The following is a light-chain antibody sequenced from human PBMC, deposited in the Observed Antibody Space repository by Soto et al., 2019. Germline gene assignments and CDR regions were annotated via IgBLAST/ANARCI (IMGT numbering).Light chain of an antibody. Sequence: ENVLTQSPGTLSLSPGERATLSCRASQSVSSSYLAWYQQKPGQPPSLLIFDASNRATGIPDRFSGSGSGTDFTLTISSLEPEDFAVCYCQQYGSSPPSWTFGQGTKVEIK. CDR3: QQYGSSPPSWT. V-gene: IGKV3-20*01. CDR2: DAS. J-gene: IGKJ1*01. CDR1: QSVSSSY.